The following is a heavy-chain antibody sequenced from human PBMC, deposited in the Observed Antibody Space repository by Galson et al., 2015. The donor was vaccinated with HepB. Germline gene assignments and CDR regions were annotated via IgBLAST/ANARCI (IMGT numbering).Heavy chain of an antibody. Sequence: QSGAEVKKPGESLRISCKGSGYSFTSYWISWVRQMPGKGLEWMGRIDPSDSYTNYSPSFQGHVTISADKSISTAYLQWSSLKASDTAMYYCARHGTPGVWFGELLNWCQGTLVTVSS. J-gene: IGHJ4*02. V-gene: IGHV5-10-1*01. CDR3: ARHGTPGVWFGELLN. CDR2: IDPSDSYT. D-gene: IGHD3-10*01. CDR1: GYSFTSYW.